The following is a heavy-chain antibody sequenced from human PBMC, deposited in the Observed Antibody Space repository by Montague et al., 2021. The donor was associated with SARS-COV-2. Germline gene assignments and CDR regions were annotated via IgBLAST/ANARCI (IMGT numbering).Heavy chain of an antibody. CDR1: GGSINNYY. J-gene: IGHJ2*01. V-gene: IGHV4-59*13. Sequence: SETLSLTCSVSGGSINNYYWGWVRQSPGKGLEWTGYIYYSGSVTTSYNPSLKSRFSISVDTSENQFSLKLTSVTAADTAVYYCARRGGGEVFARFMYWYFDVWGRGSLVTVSS. D-gene: IGHD2-21*01. CDR2: IYYSGSVTT. CDR3: ARRGGGEVFARFMYWYFDV.